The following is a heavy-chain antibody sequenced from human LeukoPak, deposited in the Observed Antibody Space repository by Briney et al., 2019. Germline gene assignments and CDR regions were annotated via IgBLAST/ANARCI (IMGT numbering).Heavy chain of an antibody. CDR3: ARDQGLGDYSSSWYVDAEYFQH. Sequence: PGGSLRLSCAASGFTFSSYSMNWVRQAPGKGLEWVSSISSSSSYIYYADSVKGRFTISRDNAKNSLYLQMNSLRAEDTAGYYCARDQGLGDYSSSWYVDAEYFQHWGQGTLVTVSS. CDR1: GFTFSSYS. J-gene: IGHJ1*01. D-gene: IGHD6-13*01. V-gene: IGHV3-21*01. CDR2: ISSSSSYI.